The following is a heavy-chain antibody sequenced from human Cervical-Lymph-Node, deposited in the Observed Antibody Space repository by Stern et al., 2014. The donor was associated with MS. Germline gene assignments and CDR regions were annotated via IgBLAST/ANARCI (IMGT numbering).Heavy chain of an antibody. D-gene: IGHD2-2*01. CDR2: IIPVFGTP. V-gene: IGHV1-69*01. CDR1: GGTFRNFA. Sequence: VQLVQSGSEVRKPGSSVNVTCKASGGTFRNFAVNWVRQAPGQGLEWVGGIIPVFGTPTYAQKYKGRVTIISDESTITVYVEMSSLTTDDTATYFCASAHPATRRGYKGMNVWGQGTTIVVSS. J-gene: IGHJ6*02. CDR3: ASAHPATRRGYKGMNV.